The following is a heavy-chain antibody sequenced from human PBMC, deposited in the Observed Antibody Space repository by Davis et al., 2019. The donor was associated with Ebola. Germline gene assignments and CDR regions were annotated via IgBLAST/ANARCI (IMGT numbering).Heavy chain of an antibody. D-gene: IGHD1-1*01. V-gene: IGHV1-2*06. CDR2: FNPNSGGT. CDR1: GYTFTSNG. CDR3: AREGWTTGVDY. Sequence: ASVQVSCKASGYTFTSNGITWVRSAPGQGLEWMGRFNPNSGGTNFEQKFQDRFTMTWDTSVNTAFMELGGLRSDDTAIYYCAREGWTTGVDYWGRGTLVTVSS. J-gene: IGHJ4*02.